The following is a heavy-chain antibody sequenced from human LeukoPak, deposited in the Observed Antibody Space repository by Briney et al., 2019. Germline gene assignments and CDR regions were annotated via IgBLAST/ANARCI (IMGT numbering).Heavy chain of an antibody. J-gene: IGHJ3*02. D-gene: IGHD5-24*01. V-gene: IGHV4-34*01. CDR2: INHSGST. CDR1: GGSFSGYY. Sequence: SETLSLTCAVYGGSFSGYYWSWIRQPPGKGLVWIGEINHSGSTNYNPSLKSRVTISVDTSKNQFSLKLSSVTAADTAVYYCARGGRDLRGAFDIWGQGTMVTVSS. CDR3: ARGGRDLRGAFDI.